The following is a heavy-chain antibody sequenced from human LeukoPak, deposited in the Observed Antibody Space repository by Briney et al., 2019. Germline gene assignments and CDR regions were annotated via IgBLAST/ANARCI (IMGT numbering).Heavy chain of an antibody. CDR2: IRSNLYGGTP. CDR1: GFTFGDYA. CDR3: TRDQTPYY. V-gene: IGHV3-49*04. Sequence: GGSLRLSCTASGFTFGDYAMTWVRQAPGKELEWVGFIRSNLYGGTPEYAASVKGRFTISRDDSNSIAYLEMDSLKTDDTAVYYCTRDQTPYYWGQGTLVTVSS. J-gene: IGHJ4*02.